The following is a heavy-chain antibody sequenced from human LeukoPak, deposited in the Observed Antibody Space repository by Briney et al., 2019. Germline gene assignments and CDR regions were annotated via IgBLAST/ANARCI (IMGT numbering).Heavy chain of an antibody. CDR1: GFTFSSYS. CDR3: AKKAYYYYGMDV. Sequence: GGSLRLSCAASGFTFSSYSMNWVRQAPGKGLEWVSYISSSSSTTYYADSVKGRFTISRDNAKNSLYLQMNSLRDEDTAVYYCAKKAYYYYGMDVWGQGTTVTVSS. V-gene: IGHV3-48*02. J-gene: IGHJ6*02. CDR2: ISSSSSTT.